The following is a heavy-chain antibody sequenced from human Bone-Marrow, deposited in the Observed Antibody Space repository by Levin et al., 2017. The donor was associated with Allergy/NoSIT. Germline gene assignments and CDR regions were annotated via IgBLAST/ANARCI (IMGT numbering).Heavy chain of an antibody. J-gene: IGHJ4*02. V-gene: IGHV3-74*01. CDR3: IRGTIGWSGVDY. Sequence: GGSLRLSCVASGFSLNNYWMHWVRQLPGKGLVWVSAINSDGSDIRYVDSVRGRFTISRDNAKNTLFLEMNSLRVEDTAVYYCIRGTIGWSGVDYWGQGTRVTVSS. D-gene: IGHD2-15*01. CDR1: GFSLNNYW. CDR2: INSDGSDI.